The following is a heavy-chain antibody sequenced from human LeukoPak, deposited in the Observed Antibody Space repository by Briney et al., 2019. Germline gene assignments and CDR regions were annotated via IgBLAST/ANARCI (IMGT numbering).Heavy chain of an antibody. V-gene: IGHV1-69*13. CDR3: ARALYYDSSGYLFDY. J-gene: IGHJ4*02. D-gene: IGHD3-22*01. Sequence: SVRVSCKASGGTFSSYAISWVRQAPGQGLEWMGGIIPIFGTANYAQKFQGRVTITADESTSTAYMELSSLRSEDTAVYYCARALYYDSSGYLFDYWGQGTLVTVSS. CDR1: GGTFSSYA. CDR2: IIPIFGTA.